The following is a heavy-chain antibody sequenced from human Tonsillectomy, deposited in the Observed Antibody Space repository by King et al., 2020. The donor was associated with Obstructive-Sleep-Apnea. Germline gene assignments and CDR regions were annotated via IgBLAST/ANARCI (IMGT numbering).Heavy chain of an antibody. V-gene: IGHV4-59*01. D-gene: IGHD2-15*01. Sequence: QVQLQESGPGLVKPSETLSLTCTVSGGSISSYYWSWIRQPPGKGLEWIGYIYYSGSTNYNPSLKSRVTISVDTSKNQFSLKLSSVTAADTAVYYCARGGVDGFDPWGQGTLVTVSS. CDR2: IYYSGST. J-gene: IGHJ5*02. CDR3: ARGGVDGFDP. CDR1: GGSISSYY.